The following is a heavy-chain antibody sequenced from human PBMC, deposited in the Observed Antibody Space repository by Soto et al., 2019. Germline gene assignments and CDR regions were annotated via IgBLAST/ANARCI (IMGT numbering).Heavy chain of an antibody. CDR3: AKDPTYDYGYFDS. D-gene: IGHD4-17*01. CDR1: GFTFSSYA. CDR2: IRTSVGDT. Sequence: GGSLRLSCAASGFTFSSYAMNWVRQAPGKGLEWVSTIRTSVGDTYYAASVKGRFTISRDNSKSTVYLHLNSLRAEDTAIYYCAKDPTYDYGYFDSWGQGTLVTVS. V-gene: IGHV3-23*01. J-gene: IGHJ4*02.